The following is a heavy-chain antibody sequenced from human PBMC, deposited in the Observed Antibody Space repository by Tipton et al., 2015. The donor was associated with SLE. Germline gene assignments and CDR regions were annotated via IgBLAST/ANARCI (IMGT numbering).Heavy chain of an antibody. D-gene: IGHD3-3*01. V-gene: IGHV4-34*01. J-gene: IGHJ6*03. CDR2: INHSGST. CDR3: ARHYVYDFWSGQYYYMDV. Sequence: TLSLTCAVYGGSFSGYYWSWIRQPPGKGLEWIGEINHSGSTNYNPSLKSRVTISVDTSKNQFSLKLSSVTAADTAVYYCARHYVYDFWSGQYYYMDVWGKGTTVTVSS. CDR1: GGSFSGYY.